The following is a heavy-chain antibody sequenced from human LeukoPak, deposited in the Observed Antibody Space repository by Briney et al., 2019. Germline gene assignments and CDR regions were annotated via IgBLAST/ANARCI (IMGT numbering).Heavy chain of an antibody. CDR2: ISTYNGNT. V-gene: IGHV1-18*01. J-gene: IGHJ4*02. Sequence: ASVKVSCKASGYTFSTYGTSWVRQAPGQGLEWMGWISTYNGNTNYAQKLQGRVTMTTDTSTSTAYMELRSLRSDDTAVYYCARGTTADIDYWGQGTLVTVSS. CDR1: GYTFSTYG. D-gene: IGHD5-12*01. CDR3: ARGTTADIDY.